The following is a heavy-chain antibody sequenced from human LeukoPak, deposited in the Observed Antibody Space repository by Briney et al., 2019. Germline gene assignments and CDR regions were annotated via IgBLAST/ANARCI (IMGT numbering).Heavy chain of an antibody. CDR1: GFTFSSYA. V-gene: IGHV3-23*01. D-gene: IGHD5-18*01. J-gene: IGHJ5*02. CDR3: AKDCDEDTAMAPSCA. Sequence: QAGGSLRLSCAASGFTFSSYAVSWVRQAPGKGLEWVSAISGSGGSTYYADSVKGRFTISRDNSKNTLYLQMNSLRAEDAAVYYCAKDCDEDTAMAPSCAWGQGTLVTVSS. CDR2: ISGSGGST.